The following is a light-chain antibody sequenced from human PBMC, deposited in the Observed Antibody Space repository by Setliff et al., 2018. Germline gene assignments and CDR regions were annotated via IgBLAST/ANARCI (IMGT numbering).Light chain of an antibody. CDR1: SIGVSGYDY. J-gene: IGLJ1*01. CDR2: DVT. CDR3: SSYVGGNNFV. Sequence: QSALAQPPSASGSPGQSVTISCVGPSIGVSGYDYVSWYQQHPGKAPQLIIYDVTKRPSGVPDRFSGSRSGNTASLTVSGLQPEDEADYYCSSYVGGNNFVFGSGTKVTV. V-gene: IGLV2-8*01.